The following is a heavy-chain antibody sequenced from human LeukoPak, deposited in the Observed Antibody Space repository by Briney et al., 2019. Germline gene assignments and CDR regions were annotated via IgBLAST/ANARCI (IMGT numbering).Heavy chain of an antibody. J-gene: IGHJ4*02. CDR3: ARDISLRDIAVAFDY. CDR1: GFTFDDYA. D-gene: IGHD6-19*01. V-gene: IGHV3-43*02. Sequence: GGSLRLSCAASGFTFDDYAMHWVRQAPGKGLEWVSLISGDGGGTYFAASVRGRFTISRDNSKNSLYLQMNSLRSEDSALYYCARDISLRDIAVAFDYWGQGTLVTVSS. CDR2: ISGDGGGT.